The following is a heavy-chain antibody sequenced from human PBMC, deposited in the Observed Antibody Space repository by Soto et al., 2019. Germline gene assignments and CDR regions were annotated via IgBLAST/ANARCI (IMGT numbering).Heavy chain of an antibody. V-gene: IGHV4-39*01. D-gene: IGHD6-13*01. CDR3: ARHASRGYSSSWYFED. J-gene: IGHJ4*02. Sequence: SETLSLTCNVSGGSVSSSSYNWGWIRQAPGEGLEWIVSTYYSAGTYYNPSLKSRITTSMDASKNQFSLTVTSVTAADTAIYYCARHASRGYSSSWYFEDWGQGTPVTVSS. CDR1: GGSVSSSSYN. CDR2: TYYSAGT.